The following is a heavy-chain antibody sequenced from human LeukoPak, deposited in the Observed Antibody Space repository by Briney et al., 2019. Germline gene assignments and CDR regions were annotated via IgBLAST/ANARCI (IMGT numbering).Heavy chain of an antibody. CDR3: ARDAYDDSSES. D-gene: IGHD3-3*01. J-gene: IGHJ5*02. CDR1: GFTFNSYW. Sequence: GGSLRLSCAASGFTFNSYWMTWVRQAPGKGLEWVANLNPDGSHKFYADSVKGRFTISRDNAENSVFLQTNSLRAEDTAFYYCARDAYDDSSESWGQGTLVTVSS. CDR2: LNPDGSHK. V-gene: IGHV3-7*01.